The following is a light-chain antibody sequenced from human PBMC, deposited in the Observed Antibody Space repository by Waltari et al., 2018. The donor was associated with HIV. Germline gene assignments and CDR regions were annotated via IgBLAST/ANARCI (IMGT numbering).Light chain of an antibody. J-gene: IGLJ3*02. CDR1: SSDVGGYNY. Sequence: QSALTQPPSAFGSPGQSVTISCPGTSSDVGGYNYVSWYQHHPGKAPKLMIYEVSKRPSGVPDRFSGSKSGSTASLTVSGLQAEDEADYYCSSYAGSNNRWVFGGGTKLTAL. CDR3: SSYAGSNNRWV. CDR2: EVS. V-gene: IGLV2-8*01.